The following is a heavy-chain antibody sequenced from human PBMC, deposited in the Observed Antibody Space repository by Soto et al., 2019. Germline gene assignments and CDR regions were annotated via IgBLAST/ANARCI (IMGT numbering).Heavy chain of an antibody. CDR1: GDSISTVDYF. CDR2: IYKSATT. D-gene: IGHD7-27*01. V-gene: IGHV4-30-4*01. CDR3: ARGRHCLTGRCFPNWFDS. J-gene: IGHJ5*01. Sequence: SETLSLTCSVSGDSISTVDYFWAWIRQPPGQALEYIGYIYKSATTYYNPSFESRVAISLDTSKSQFSLNVTSVTAADTAVYFCARGRHCLTGRCFPNWFDSWGQGTLVTVSS.